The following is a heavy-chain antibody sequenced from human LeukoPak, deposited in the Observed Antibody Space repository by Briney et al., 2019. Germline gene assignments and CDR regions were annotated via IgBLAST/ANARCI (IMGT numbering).Heavy chain of an antibody. CDR1: GYTFTSYD. CDR3: ARGRGVVTRYYYYMDV. V-gene: IGHV1-8*01. D-gene: IGHD2-21*02. J-gene: IGHJ6*03. Sequence: ASVKVSCKASGYTFTSYDINWVRQATGQGLEWMGWMNPNSGNTGYAQKFQGRVTMTRNTSICTAYMELSSLRSEDTAVYYCARGRGVVTRYYYYMDVWGKGTTVTVSS. CDR2: MNPNSGNT.